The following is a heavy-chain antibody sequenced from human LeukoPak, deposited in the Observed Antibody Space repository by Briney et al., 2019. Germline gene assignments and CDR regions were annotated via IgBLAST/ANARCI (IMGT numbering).Heavy chain of an antibody. D-gene: IGHD2-2*01. Sequence: SETLSLTCTVSGGSISSGSYYWSWIRQPVGKGLEWIGRIYTSGSTNYNPSLKSRVTISVDTSKNQFSLKLSSVTAADTAVYYCARFVVVPTDAFDIWGQGTMVTVSS. CDR1: GGSISSGSYY. J-gene: IGHJ3*02. V-gene: IGHV4-61*02. CDR2: IYTSGST. CDR3: ARFVVVPTDAFDI.